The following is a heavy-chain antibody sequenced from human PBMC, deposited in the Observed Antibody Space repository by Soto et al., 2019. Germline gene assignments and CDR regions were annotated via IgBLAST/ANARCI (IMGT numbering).Heavy chain of an antibody. J-gene: IGHJ5*01. CDR3: AGDKGDYDFWSGYTFNWFDS. Sequence: EVQLVESGGGLVQPGGSLRLSCATSGFSFSSYWMSWVRQAPGKGLEWVANIKQDGSEKSYVDSAKGRFNISRDNAKNSLYLQMNSLRAEDTAVYYCAGDKGDYDFWSGYTFNWFDSWGQGTLGTVSS. V-gene: IGHV3-7*01. CDR2: IKQDGSEK. D-gene: IGHD3-3*01. CDR1: GFSFSSYW.